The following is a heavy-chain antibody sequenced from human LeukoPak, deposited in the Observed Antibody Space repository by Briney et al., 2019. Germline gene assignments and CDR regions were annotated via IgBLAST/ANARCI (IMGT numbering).Heavy chain of an antibody. CDR2: IYYSGST. CDR1: GGSISIYY. V-gene: IGHV4-59*08. CDR3: ARPNCSSTSCYLAAFDI. J-gene: IGHJ3*02. Sequence: SETLSLTCTVCGGSISIYYWSWIRQPPGKGLEWIGYIYYSGSTNYNPSLKSRVTISVDTSKNQFSLKLSSVTAADTAVYYCARPNCSSTSCYLAAFDIWGQGTMVTVSS. D-gene: IGHD2-2*01.